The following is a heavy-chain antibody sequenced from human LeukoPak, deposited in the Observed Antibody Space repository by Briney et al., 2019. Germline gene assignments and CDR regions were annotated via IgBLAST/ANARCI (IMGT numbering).Heavy chain of an antibody. J-gene: IGHJ4*02. Sequence: SETLSLTCTVSSDSINSSPYYWGSIRQPPGKGLEWIASIIHSGNTFYNPSLKSRVTISVDTSKNQFSLKVTSVTAADTAVYYCARLGLHDYWGQGTLVTVSS. CDR3: ARLGLHDY. CDR2: IIHSGNT. V-gene: IGHV4-39*07. CDR1: SDSINSSPYY. D-gene: IGHD3-16*01.